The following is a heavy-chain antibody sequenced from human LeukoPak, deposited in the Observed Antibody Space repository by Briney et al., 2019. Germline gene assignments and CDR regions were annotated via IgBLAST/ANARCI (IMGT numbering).Heavy chain of an antibody. CDR3: ASDPGWELLYFDY. CDR2: IWYDGSNK. D-gene: IGHD1-26*01. V-gene: IGHV3-33*01. Sequence: GGSLRLSCAASGFTFSSYGMHWVRQAPGKGLEWVAVIWYDGSNKYYADSVKGRFTISRDNSKNTLYLQMNSLRAEDTAVYYCASDPGWELLYFDYWGQGTLVTVSS. CDR1: GFTFSSYG. J-gene: IGHJ4*02.